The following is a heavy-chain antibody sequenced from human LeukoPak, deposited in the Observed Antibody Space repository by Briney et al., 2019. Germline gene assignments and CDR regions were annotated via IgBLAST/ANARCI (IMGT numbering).Heavy chain of an antibody. V-gene: IGHV4-4*07. CDR1: GASISSYY. D-gene: IGHD3-22*01. J-gene: IGHJ4*02. Sequence: PSETLSLTCVVSGASISSYYWSWIRQPAGRGLEWIGRIYASGSTNYNPSLKSRVTMSVDTSKNQFSLKLSSVTAADTAVYYCARSGHYYDSTSYYSPSDYWGQGTLVTVSS. CDR3: ARSGHYYDSTSYYSPSDY. CDR2: IYASGST.